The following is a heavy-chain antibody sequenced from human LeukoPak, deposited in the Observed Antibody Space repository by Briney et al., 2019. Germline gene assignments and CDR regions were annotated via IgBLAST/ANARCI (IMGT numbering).Heavy chain of an antibody. CDR2: IYYSGST. CDR3: ARADSWQGALDY. D-gene: IGHD6-13*01. V-gene: IGHV4-39*01. J-gene: IGHJ4*02. Sequence: SETLSLTCTVSGGSISSSSYYWGWIRQPPGKGLEWIGSIYYSGSTYYNPSLKSRVTISVDTSKNQFSLKLTSVTAADTAVYYCARADSWQGALDYWGQGTLVTVSA. CDR1: GGSISSSSYY.